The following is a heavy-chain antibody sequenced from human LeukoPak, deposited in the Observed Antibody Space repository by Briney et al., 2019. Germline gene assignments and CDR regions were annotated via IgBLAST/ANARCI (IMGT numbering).Heavy chain of an antibody. Sequence: GGSLRLSCAASGFTFSSYWMSWVREAPGKGLEWVANIKQDGSEKYYVDSVKGRFTISRDNAKNSLYLQMNSLRAEDTAVYYCASDYYGSGSYYRRYYFDYWGQGTLVTVSS. J-gene: IGHJ4*02. CDR1: GFTFSSYW. CDR2: IKQDGSEK. D-gene: IGHD3-10*01. CDR3: ASDYYGSGSYYRRYYFDY. V-gene: IGHV3-7*01.